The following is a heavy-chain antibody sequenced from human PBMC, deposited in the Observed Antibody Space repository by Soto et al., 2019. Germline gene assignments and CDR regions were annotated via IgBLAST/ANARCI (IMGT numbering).Heavy chain of an antibody. CDR3: ARAGSGARSRASPMDV. V-gene: IGHV1-69*01. Sequence: QVQLVHSGAEVKKPGSSVKGSCKASGDTFSSYATSWVRQAPGQGLEWMGGIIPIFGTANYEQKFQGRGTITADESTSTAHMALSRLRSEDTAVYDCARAGSGARSRASPMDVWGQGTTVTVSS. J-gene: IGHJ6*02. D-gene: IGHD2-15*01. CDR1: GDTFSSYA. CDR2: IIPIFGTA.